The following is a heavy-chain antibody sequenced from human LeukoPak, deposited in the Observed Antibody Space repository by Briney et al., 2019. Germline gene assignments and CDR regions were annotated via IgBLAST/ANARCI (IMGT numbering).Heavy chain of an antibody. CDR1: GDSVSSNSAA. D-gene: IGHD2-2*01. CDR2: TYYRSKWYN. CDR3: ARPHCSSTSCYLVAAAVSLAEFDY. J-gene: IGHJ4*02. V-gene: IGHV6-1*01. Sequence: SQTPSLTCAISGDSVSSNSAAWNWIRQSPSRGLEWLGRTYYRSKWYNDYAVSVKSRITINPDTSKNQFSLQLNSVTPEDTAVYYCARPHCSSTSCYLVAAAVSLAEFDYWGQGTLVTVSS.